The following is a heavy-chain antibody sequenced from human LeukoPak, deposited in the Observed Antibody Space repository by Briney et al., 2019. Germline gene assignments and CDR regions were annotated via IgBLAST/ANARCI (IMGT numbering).Heavy chain of an antibody. V-gene: IGHV3-30*01. CDR1: GFIFSNYA. CDR3: ARDSTYWYDSGSSGPHYFDY. J-gene: IGHJ4*02. D-gene: IGHD3-10*01. CDR2: ISSDGSKT. Sequence: GGSPRFSCAASGFIFSNYAMHWVRQAPGKGLEWVALISSDGSKTYHADSVKGRFSISRDNSKNTLYLQLNSLRAEDTSVYYCARDSTYWYDSGSSGPHYFDYWGQGTLVTVSS.